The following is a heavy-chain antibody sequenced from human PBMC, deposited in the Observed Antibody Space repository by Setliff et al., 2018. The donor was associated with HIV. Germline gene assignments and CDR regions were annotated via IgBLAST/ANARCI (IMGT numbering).Heavy chain of an antibody. CDR3: AKDFWSGYQYYFDY. J-gene: IGHJ4*02. CDR2: IWYDGSNK. V-gene: IGHV3-33*06. Sequence: PGGSLRLSCAASGFTVSSNYMSWVRQAPGKGLEWVAVIWYDGSNKYYADSVKGRFTISRDNSKNTLYLQMNSLRAEDTAVYYCAKDFWSGYQYYFDYWGQGTLVTVSS. CDR1: GFTVSSNY. D-gene: IGHD3-3*01.